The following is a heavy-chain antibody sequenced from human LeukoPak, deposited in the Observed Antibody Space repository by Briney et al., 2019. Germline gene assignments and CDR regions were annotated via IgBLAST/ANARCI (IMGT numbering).Heavy chain of an antibody. V-gene: IGHV4-59*11. CDR3: ARGRRAYSHDYSGYRTYYFDY. CDR1: GGSITSHY. CDR2: IYYSGSP. J-gene: IGHJ4*02. D-gene: IGHD3-22*01. Sequence: PSETLSLTCTVSGGSITSHYWSWIRQPPGKGLDFIGHIYYSGSPNYNPSLKSRVTNYNPSLKSRVTISVDTSKNRFSLKLTSVTAADTAVYYCARGRRAYSHDYSGYRTYYFDYWGQGTLVTVSS.